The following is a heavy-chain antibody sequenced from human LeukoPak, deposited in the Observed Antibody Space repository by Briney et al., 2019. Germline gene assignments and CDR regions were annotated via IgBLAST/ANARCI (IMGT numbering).Heavy chain of an antibody. CDR2: INHSGST. CDR3: ARDGGDSSGYYYVLDY. D-gene: IGHD3-22*01. CDR1: GGSFSGYY. V-gene: IGHV4-34*01. J-gene: IGHJ4*02. Sequence: SETLSLTCAVYGGSFSGYYWSWIRQPPGKGLEWIGEINHSGSTNYNPSLKSRVTISVDTSKNQFSLKLSSVTAADTAVYYCARDGGDSSGYYYVLDYWGQGTLVTVSS.